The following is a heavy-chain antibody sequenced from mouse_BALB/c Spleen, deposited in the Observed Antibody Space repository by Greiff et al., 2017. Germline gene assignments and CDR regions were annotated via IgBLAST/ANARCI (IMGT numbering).Heavy chain of an antibody. J-gene: IGHJ4*01. D-gene: IGHD2-1*01. V-gene: IGHV1S135*01. CDR1: GYSFTSYY. CDR3: ARPYGNYAYYYAMDD. Sequence: VQLKESGPELMKPGASVKISCKASGYSFTSYYMHWVKQSHGKSLEWIGYIDPFNGGTSYNQKFKGKATLTVDKSSSTAYMHLSSLTSEDSAVYYCARPYGNYAYYYAMDDWGQGTSVTVSS. CDR2: IDPFNGGT.